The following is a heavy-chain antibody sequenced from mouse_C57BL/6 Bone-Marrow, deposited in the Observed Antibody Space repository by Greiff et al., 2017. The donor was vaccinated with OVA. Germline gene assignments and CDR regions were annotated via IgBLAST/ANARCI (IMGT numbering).Heavy chain of an antibody. V-gene: IGHV1-80*01. J-gene: IGHJ3*01. D-gene: IGHD3-2*02. CDR1: GYAFSSYW. CDR2: IYPGDGDT. CDR3: ARTSGSSGYWFAD. Sequence: VQLQQSGAELVKPGASVKISCKASGYAFSSYWMNWVKQRPGKGLEWIGQIYPGDGDTNYNGKFKGKATLTADKSSSTAYMQLSSLTSEDSAVYYCARTSGSSGYWFADWGQGTLVTVSA.